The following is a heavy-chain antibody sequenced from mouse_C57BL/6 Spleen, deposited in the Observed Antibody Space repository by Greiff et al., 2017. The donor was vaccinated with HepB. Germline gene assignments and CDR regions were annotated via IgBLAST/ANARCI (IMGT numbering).Heavy chain of an antibody. V-gene: IGHV1-26*01. CDR2: INPNNGGT. CDR3: AILDGYFFAY. J-gene: IGHJ3*01. Sequence: EVQLQQSGPELVKPGASVKISCKASGYTFTDYYMNWVKQSHGKSLEWIGDINPNNGGTSYNQKFKGKATLTVDKSSSTAYMELRSLTSEDSAVYYCAILDGYFFAYWGQGTLVTVSA. CDR1: GYTFTDYY. D-gene: IGHD2-3*01.